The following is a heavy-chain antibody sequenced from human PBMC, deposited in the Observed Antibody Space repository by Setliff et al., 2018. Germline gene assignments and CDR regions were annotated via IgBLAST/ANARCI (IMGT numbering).Heavy chain of an antibody. Sequence: ASVKVSCKASGYTFTSYGISWVRQAPGQGLEWMGWINTNTGSPTYAQGFTGRFVFSLDTSVSTAYLQISSLKAEDAAMYYCARAGQYDHVWGSYRLQYNWFDPWGQGTLVTVSS. J-gene: IGHJ5*02. CDR1: GYTFTSYG. V-gene: IGHV7-4-1*02. CDR2: INTNTGSP. CDR3: ARAGQYDHVWGSYRLQYNWFDP. D-gene: IGHD3-16*02.